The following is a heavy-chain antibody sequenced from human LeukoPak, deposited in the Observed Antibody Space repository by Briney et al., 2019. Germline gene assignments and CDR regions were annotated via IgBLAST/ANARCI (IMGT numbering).Heavy chain of an antibody. CDR2: IYTSGST. D-gene: IGHD4-17*01. V-gene: IGHV4-61*02. CDR3: ARECYGDYLDY. CDR1: GGSISSGSYY. J-gene: IGHJ4*02. Sequence: SETLSLTCTVSGGSISSGSYYWSWIRQPAGKGLEWIGRIYTSGSTNYNPSLKSRVTISVDTSKNQFSLKLSSVTAADTAVYYCARECYGDYLDYWGQGTLVTVFS.